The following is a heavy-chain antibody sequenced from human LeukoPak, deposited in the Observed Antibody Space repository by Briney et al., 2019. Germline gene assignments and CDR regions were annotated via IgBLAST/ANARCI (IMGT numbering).Heavy chain of an antibody. CDR1: GGSFSGYY. D-gene: IGHD1-26*01. J-gene: IGHJ4*02. V-gene: IGHV4-34*01. Sequence: PSETLSLTCAVYGGSFSGYYWSWIRQPPGKGLEWIGEINHSGSTSYNPSLKSRVTISVDTSKNQLSLKLSSVTAADTAVYYCASFGGSYPFDYWGQGTLVTVSS. CDR3: ASFGGSYPFDY. CDR2: INHSGST.